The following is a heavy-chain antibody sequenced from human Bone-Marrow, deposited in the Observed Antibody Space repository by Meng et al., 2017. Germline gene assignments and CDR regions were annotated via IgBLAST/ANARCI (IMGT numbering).Heavy chain of an antibody. D-gene: IGHD5-24*01. CDR2: IYSGGST. CDR3: ARDSVEMATIGYGMDV. Sequence: GESLKISCAASGFTFSSYEMNWVRQAPGKGLEWVSVIYSGGSTYYADSVKGRFTISRHNSKNTLYLQMNSLRAEDTAVYYCARDSVEMATIGYGMDVWGQGTTVTVSS. J-gene: IGHJ6*02. V-gene: IGHV3-53*04. CDR1: GFTFSSYE.